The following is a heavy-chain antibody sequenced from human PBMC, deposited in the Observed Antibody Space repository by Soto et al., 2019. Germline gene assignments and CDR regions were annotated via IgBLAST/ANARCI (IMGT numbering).Heavy chain of an antibody. CDR1: GYSFTSYW. CDR3: ARTPYGSSTSCYFDY. V-gene: IGHV5-51*01. D-gene: IGHD2-2*01. J-gene: IGHJ4*02. Sequence: PGESLKISCKGSGYSFTSYWIGWVRQIPWKGLEWMGIIYPGDSDTRYSPSFQGQVTISADKSISTAYLQWSSLKASDTAMYYCARTPYGSSTSCYFDYWGQGTLVTVSS. CDR2: IYPGDSDT.